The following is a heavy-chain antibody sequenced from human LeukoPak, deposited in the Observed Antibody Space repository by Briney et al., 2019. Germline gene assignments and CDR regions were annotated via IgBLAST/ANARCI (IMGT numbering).Heavy chain of an antibody. Sequence: ASVKVSCKASGYTFTGYYMHWVRQAPGQGLEWMGRINPNSGGTNYAQKFQGRVTMTRDTSISTAYMELSRLRSDDTAVYYCAVLNSHWVYFDAFDICGQGTMVTVSS. J-gene: IGHJ3*02. CDR3: AVLNSHWVYFDAFDI. CDR2: INPNSGGT. CDR1: GYTFTGYY. V-gene: IGHV1-2*06. D-gene: IGHD6-13*01.